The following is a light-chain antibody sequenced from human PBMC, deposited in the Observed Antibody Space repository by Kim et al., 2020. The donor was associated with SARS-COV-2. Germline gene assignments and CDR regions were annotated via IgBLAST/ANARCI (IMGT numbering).Light chain of an antibody. CDR1: SSDFGGYNY. CDR3: SSYTSSTSRV. CDR2: DVS. J-gene: IGLJ1*01. V-gene: IGLV2-14*03. Sequence: QSITIHCTGTSSDFGGYNYVSWYQQHPGKAPKLMIYDVSSRPSGVSYRFSGSKSGNTASLTISGLQAEDEADYYCSSYTSSTSRVFGTGTKVTVL.